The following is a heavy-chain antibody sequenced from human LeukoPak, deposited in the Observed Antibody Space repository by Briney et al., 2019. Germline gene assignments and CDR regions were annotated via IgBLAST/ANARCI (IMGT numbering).Heavy chain of an antibody. CDR1: GFTFSSYS. V-gene: IGHV3-48*01. CDR3: ARAMGRIPYYYDTLDF. D-gene: IGHD3-22*01. J-gene: IGHJ4*02. Sequence: PGGSLRLSCAASGFTFSSYSMNWVRQAPGKGLEWVSYITTSSTIIYYADSVKGRFTISRDNAKNSLYLQMNSLRAEDTAVYYCARAMGRIPYYYDTLDFWGQGTLVTVSP. CDR2: ITTSSTII.